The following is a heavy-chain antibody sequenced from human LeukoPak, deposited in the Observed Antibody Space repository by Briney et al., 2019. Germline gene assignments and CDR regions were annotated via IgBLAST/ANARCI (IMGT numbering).Heavy chain of an antibody. V-gene: IGHV3-48*01. CDR1: GFTFSSYE. D-gene: IGHD4-17*01. CDR3: ARDTYDFDY. Sequence: GGSLRLSCAVSGFTFSSYEMNWVRQAPGKGLEWVSYISSSSSTIYYADSVKGRFTISRDNAKNSLYLQMNSLRAEDTAVYYCARDTYDFDYWGQGTLVTVSS. CDR2: ISSSSSTI. J-gene: IGHJ4*02.